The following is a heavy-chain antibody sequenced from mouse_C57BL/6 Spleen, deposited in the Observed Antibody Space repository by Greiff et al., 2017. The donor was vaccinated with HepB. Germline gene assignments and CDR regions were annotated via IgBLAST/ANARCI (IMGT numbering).Heavy chain of an antibody. CDR3: ARSDSSDQNYFDY. CDR2: IYPRDGST. D-gene: IGHD3-2*02. CDR1: GYTFTSYD. V-gene: IGHV1-85*01. J-gene: IGHJ2*01. Sequence: QVQLQQSGPELVKPGASVKLSCKASGYTFTSYDINWVKQRPGQGLEWIGWIYPRDGSTKYNEKFKGKATLTVDTSSSTAYLELHSLTSEDSAVYFCARSDSSDQNYFDYWGQGTTLTVSS.